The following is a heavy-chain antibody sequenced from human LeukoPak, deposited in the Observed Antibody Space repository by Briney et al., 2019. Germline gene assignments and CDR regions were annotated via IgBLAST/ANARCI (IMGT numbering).Heavy chain of an antibody. CDR1: GFTFSNAW. D-gene: IGHD5-18*01. CDR3: SGYSSY. CDR2: MKSKTDGGTT. V-gene: IGHV3-15*01. J-gene: IGHJ4*02. Sequence: GGSLKLPCAASGFTFSNAWMSWVRQAPGKGLEWDGRMKSKTDGGTTDYAAPVKGRFTISRDDSKNTLYLQMNSLKTEDTAVYYCSGYSSYWGQGTLVTVSS.